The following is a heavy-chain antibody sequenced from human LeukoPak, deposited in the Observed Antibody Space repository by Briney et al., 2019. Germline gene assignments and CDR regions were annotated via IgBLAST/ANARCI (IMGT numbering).Heavy chain of an antibody. D-gene: IGHD3-9*01. Sequence: GASVKVSCKASGGTFSSYAISWVRQAPGQGLEWMGRIIPILGIANYAQKFQGRVTITADKSTSTAYMELSSLRSEDTAVYYCARELYYDILTGYSIGSWFDPWGQGTLVTVSS. V-gene: IGHV1-69*04. CDR3: ARELYYDILTGYSIGSWFDP. CDR1: GGTFSSYA. CDR2: IIPILGIA. J-gene: IGHJ5*02.